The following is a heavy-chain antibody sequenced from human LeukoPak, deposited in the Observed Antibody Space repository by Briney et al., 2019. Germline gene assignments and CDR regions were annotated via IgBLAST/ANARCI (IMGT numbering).Heavy chain of an antibody. CDR3: ARHTYSNFVLDY. D-gene: IGHD4-11*01. Sequence: SETLSLTCTVSGGSISSYYWSWIRQPPGKGLEWIGYIYYSGSTNYNPSLKSRVTISVDTSKNQFSLKLSSVTAADTAVYYCARHTYSNFVLDYWGQGTLVTVSS. J-gene: IGHJ4*02. CDR2: IYYSGST. V-gene: IGHV4-59*01. CDR1: GGSISSYY.